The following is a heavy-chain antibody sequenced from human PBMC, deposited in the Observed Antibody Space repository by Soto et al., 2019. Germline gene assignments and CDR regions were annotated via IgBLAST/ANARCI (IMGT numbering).Heavy chain of an antibody. CDR3: ARTKGIAAASYFDY. J-gene: IGHJ4*02. V-gene: IGHV3-33*01. CDR2: IWYDGSNK. D-gene: IGHD6-13*01. CDR1: GFTFSSYG. Sequence: QVQLVESGGGVVQPGRSLRLSCAASGFTFSSYGMHWVRQAPGKGLEWVAVIWYDGSNKYYADSVKGRFTISRDNSKNTLYLQMNSLRAEDTAVYYCARTKGIAAASYFDYWGQGTLVTVSS.